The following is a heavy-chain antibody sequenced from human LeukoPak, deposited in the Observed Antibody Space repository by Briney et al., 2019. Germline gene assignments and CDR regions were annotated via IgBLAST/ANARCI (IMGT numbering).Heavy chain of an antibody. V-gene: IGHV4-59*08. CDR3: AIRGAAFDI. Sequence: PSETLSLTCTVSGGSISSYYWSWIRQPPGKGLEWIGYIYYSGSTNYNPPLKSRVTISVDTSKNQFSLKLSSVTAADTAVYYCAIRGAAFDIWGQGTMVTVSS. D-gene: IGHD3-10*01. CDR1: GGSISSYY. CDR2: IYYSGST. J-gene: IGHJ3*02.